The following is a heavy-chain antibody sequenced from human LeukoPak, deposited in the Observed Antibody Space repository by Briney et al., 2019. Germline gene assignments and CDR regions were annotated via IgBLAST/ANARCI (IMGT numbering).Heavy chain of an antibody. CDR1: GFTFSSYA. V-gene: IGHV3-23*01. Sequence: GSLRLSCAASGFTFSSYAMSWVRQAPGKGLEWVSAISGSGGSTYNADSVKGRFTISRDNSKSTLYLQMNSLRAEDTAVYYCAKDLGRFGVGVSLDFWGLGTLVTVAS. J-gene: IGHJ4*02. CDR3: AKDLGRFGVGVSLDF. CDR2: ISGSGGST. D-gene: IGHD3-3*01.